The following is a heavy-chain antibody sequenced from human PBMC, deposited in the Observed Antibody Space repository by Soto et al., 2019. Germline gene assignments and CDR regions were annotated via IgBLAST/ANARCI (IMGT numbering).Heavy chain of an antibody. CDR1: GFTFSSYA. D-gene: IGHD6-19*01. V-gene: IGHV3-23*01. CDR2: ISGSGGST. J-gene: IGHJ4*02. CDR3: AKDLVPYSGGWYRGFIDY. Sequence: EVQLLESGGGLVQPGGSLRLSCAASGFTFSSYAMSWVRQAPGKGLEWVSAISGSGGSTYYADSVKGRFTISRDNSKNTLDLQMNSRRAEDTAVYYCAKDLVPYSGGWYRGFIDYWGQGTLVTVSS.